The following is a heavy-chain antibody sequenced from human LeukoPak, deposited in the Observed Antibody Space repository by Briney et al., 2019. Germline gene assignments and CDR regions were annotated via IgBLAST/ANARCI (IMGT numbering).Heavy chain of an antibody. J-gene: IGHJ6*03. Sequence: ASVKVSCKASGYTFTGYYMHWVRQAPGQGLEWMGWINTNSGGTNYAQKFQGRVTMTRDTSISTAYMELSRLRSDDTAVYYCARGPADYGSGSYHYYYMDVWGKGTTVTVSS. CDR1: GYTFTGYY. V-gene: IGHV1-2*02. CDR3: ARGPADYGSGSYHYYYMDV. CDR2: INTNSGGT. D-gene: IGHD3-10*01.